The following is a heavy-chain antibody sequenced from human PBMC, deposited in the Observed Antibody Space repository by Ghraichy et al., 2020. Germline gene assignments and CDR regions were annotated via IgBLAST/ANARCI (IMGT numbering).Heavy chain of an antibody. V-gene: IGHV3-7*01. D-gene: IGHD1-26*01. CDR2: IKQDGSEK. CDR3: ARRPGGGMDV. J-gene: IGHJ6*02. Sequence: GGSLRLSCAASGFTFSNYYMSWVRQAPGKGLEWVANIKQDGSEKYYVDSVKGRFTISRDNAKNSLYLQMNSLRAEDTAVYYCARRPGGGMDVWGQGTTVT. CDR1: GFTFSNYY.